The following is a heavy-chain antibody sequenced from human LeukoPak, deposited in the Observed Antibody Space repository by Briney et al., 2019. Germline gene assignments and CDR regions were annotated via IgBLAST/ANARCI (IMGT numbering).Heavy chain of an antibody. J-gene: IGHJ6*02. Sequence: ASVKVSCKASGYTFTGYYMHWVRQAPGQGLEWIGWINPNSGGTNYAQKFQGRVTMTRDTSISTAYMELSRLRSDDTAVYYCGKQLIYYYYGMDVWGQGTTVTVSS. CDR2: INPNSGGT. V-gene: IGHV1-2*02. D-gene: IGHD6-13*01. CDR3: GKQLIYYYYGMDV. CDR1: GYTFTGYY.